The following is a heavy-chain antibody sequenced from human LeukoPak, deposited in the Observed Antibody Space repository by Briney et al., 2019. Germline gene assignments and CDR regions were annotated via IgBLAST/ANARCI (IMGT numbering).Heavy chain of an antibody. J-gene: IGHJ1*01. CDR3: ASAREYCINSNCYEYFQD. D-gene: IGHD2-2*01. V-gene: IGHV3-53*01. CDR1: GLTVRTSS. CDR2: IYSSGST. Sequence: GGSLRLSCATSGLTVRTSSMSWVRQAPGRGLEWVAVIYSSGSTYYEDSVNGRCTISRDTSKSSMYLQTDHLRAEDTAVYYCASAREYCINSNCYEYFQDWGQGTLVTVSS.